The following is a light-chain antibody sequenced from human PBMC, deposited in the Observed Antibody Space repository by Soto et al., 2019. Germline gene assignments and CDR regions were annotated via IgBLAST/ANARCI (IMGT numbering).Light chain of an antibody. CDR3: QKYSSVPV. V-gene: IGKV1-27*01. CDR2: AAS. CDR1: QDIRNF. Sequence: IQMTQSPTSLSASVGDRVTITCRASQDIRNFVAWYQQKPGKAPKLLIYAASTLQSGVPSRFSGSGSGTDFTLTINSLQPEDVSTYSCQKYSSVPVFGPGTKVAIK. J-gene: IGKJ3*01.